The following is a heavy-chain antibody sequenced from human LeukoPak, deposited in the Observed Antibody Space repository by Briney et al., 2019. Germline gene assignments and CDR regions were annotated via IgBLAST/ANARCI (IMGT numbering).Heavy chain of an antibody. CDR2: INDSGGST. J-gene: IGHJ4*02. D-gene: IGHD3-10*01. V-gene: IGHV3-23*01. Sequence: PGGSLRLSCAASGFTFSSYAMSWVRQAPGKGLEWVSVINDSGGSTYYADSVRGRFTISRDNSKNTMYLQMNSLRAEDTAVYYCATSGFGSGSYYAAFDCWGQGTLVTVSS. CDR3: ATSGFGSGSYYAAFDC. CDR1: GFTFSSYA.